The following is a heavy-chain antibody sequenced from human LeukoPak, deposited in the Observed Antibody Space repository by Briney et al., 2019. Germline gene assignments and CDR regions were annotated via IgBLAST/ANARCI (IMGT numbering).Heavy chain of an antibody. D-gene: IGHD3/OR15-3a*01. Sequence: GASEKVSCKVSGYTLTELSMHWVRQAPGKGLEWMGGFDPEDGETIYAQKFQGRVTMTEDTSTDTAYMELSSLRSEDTAVYYCARGRKAGVGRVYYMDVWGKGTTVTVFS. CDR2: FDPEDGET. CDR1: GYTLTELS. CDR3: ARGRKAGVGRVYYMDV. V-gene: IGHV1-24*01. J-gene: IGHJ6*03.